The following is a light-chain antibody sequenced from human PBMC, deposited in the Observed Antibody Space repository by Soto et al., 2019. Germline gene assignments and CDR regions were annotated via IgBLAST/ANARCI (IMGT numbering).Light chain of an antibody. CDR2: DVS. CDR3: CSHAGTSTYV. J-gene: IGLJ1*01. V-gene: IGLV2-11*01. Sequence: QSALTQPRSVSGSPGQSVTISCTGTSSDVGNYDYVSWYLQHPGKAPKVLISDVSRRHSGVPDRFSGSKSGNTASLTISGLLVEDEGDYYCCSHAGTSTYVFGSGTKVTVL. CDR1: SSDVGNYDY.